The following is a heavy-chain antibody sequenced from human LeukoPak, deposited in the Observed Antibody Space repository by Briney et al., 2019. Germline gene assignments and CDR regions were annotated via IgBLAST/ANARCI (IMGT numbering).Heavy chain of an antibody. CDR1: GGSISTYY. J-gene: IGHJ4*02. D-gene: IGHD1-26*01. CDR3: SRESGPFCPFGH. CDR2: FYYTGST. Sequence: SETLSLTCTVSGGSISTYYWSWIRQPPGKGLDWIGSFYYTGSTNYNPSLRSRVTISLDTSKNQISLRLSSVTAADTAVYYCSRESGPFCPFGHWGQGTLVAVTS. V-gene: IGHV4-59*01.